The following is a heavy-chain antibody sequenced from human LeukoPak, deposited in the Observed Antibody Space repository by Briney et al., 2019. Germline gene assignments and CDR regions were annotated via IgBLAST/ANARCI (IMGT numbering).Heavy chain of an antibody. D-gene: IGHD3-22*01. J-gene: IGHJ4*02. CDR3: ARSRPYYDSSGYPDY. Sequence: SETLSLTCTVSGGSISSYYWSWLRQPPGKGLEWMGYIYYSGSTNYNPSLKTRLTISVDTSKNQFSLKLSSVTAADTAVYYCARSRPYYDSSGYPDYWGQGTLVTVSS. CDR1: GGSISSYY. V-gene: IGHV4-59*01. CDR2: IYYSGST.